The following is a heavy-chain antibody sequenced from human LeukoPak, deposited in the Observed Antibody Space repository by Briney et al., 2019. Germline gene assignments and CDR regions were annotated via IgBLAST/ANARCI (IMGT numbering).Heavy chain of an antibody. CDR1: GGSLSFYY. V-gene: IGHV4-34*01. J-gene: IGHJ3*02. CDR2: ISQNGDS. CDR3: ARALGAFDI. Sequence: SETLSLTCGVSGGSLSFYYWRWLRQSPGKGVEWVAEISQNGDSNYNMSLKRRVTISLDKSKKQGSLKLNSVTAADTAVYYCARALGAFDIWGQGTMVTVSS.